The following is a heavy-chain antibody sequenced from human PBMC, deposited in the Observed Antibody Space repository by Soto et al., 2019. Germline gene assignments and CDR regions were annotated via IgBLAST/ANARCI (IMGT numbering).Heavy chain of an antibody. V-gene: IGHV3-74*01. CDR1: GFTFSSYW. D-gene: IGHD6-6*01. CDR2: MNEDGGTT. CDR3: AKESMSVAVSASRVYGMDV. J-gene: IGHJ6*02. Sequence: PGGSLRLSCAASGFTFSSYWMHWVRQAPGEGLVWVSRMNEDGGTTDYADSVKGRFTISRDNAKSTLYLQMNSLRVEGTAVYYCAKESMSVAVSASRVYGMDVWGQGTTVTVSS.